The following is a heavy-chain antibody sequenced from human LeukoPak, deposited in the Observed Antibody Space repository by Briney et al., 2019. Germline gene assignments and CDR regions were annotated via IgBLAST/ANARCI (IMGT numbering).Heavy chain of an antibody. J-gene: IGHJ3*02. Sequence: ERSLRLSCAASGFTFSSYGMHWVRQAPGKGLEWVAVISYDGSNKYYADSVKGRFTISRDNSKNTLYLQMNSLRAEDTAVYYCANALLYYYGSGSYFRVDAFDIWGQGTMVTVSS. CDR1: GFTFSSYG. V-gene: IGHV3-30*18. D-gene: IGHD3-10*01. CDR2: ISYDGSNK. CDR3: ANALLYYYGSGSYFRVDAFDI.